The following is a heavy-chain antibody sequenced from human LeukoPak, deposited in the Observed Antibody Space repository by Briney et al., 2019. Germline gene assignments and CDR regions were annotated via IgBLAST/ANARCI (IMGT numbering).Heavy chain of an antibody. D-gene: IGHD2-15*01. CDR3: ARVVVVVAAREYYFDY. CDR1: GYSISSGYY. J-gene: IGHJ4*02. V-gene: IGHV4-38-2*01. CDR2: IYHSGST. Sequence: SETLSLTCAVSGYSISSGYYWGWIRQPPGKGLEWIGSIYHSGSTYYNPSLKSRVTISVDTSKNQFSLRLSSVTAADTAVYYCARVVVVVAAREYYFDYWGQGTLVTVSS.